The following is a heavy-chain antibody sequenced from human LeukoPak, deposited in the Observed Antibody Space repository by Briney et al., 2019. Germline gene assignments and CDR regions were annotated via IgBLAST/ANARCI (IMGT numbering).Heavy chain of an antibody. CDR3: AREEMATPDY. D-gene: IGHD5-24*01. Sequence: ASVTVSCKASGYTFTGYYVHWVRQAPGQGLEWMGWINPNSGGTNYAQKFQGRVTMTRDTSISTAYMELSRLRPDDTAVYYCAREEMATPDYWGQGTLVTVSS. J-gene: IGHJ4*02. CDR2: INPNSGGT. V-gene: IGHV1-2*02. CDR1: GYTFTGYY.